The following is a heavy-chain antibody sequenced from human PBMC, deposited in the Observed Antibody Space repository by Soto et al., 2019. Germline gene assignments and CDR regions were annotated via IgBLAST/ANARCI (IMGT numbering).Heavy chain of an antibody. CDR2: IKQDGSEK. CDR1: GFTFSSYW. V-gene: IGHV3-7*01. J-gene: IGHJ6*03. CDR3: ARENITIFGVVNHYYYYMDV. Sequence: EVQLVESGGGLVQPGGSLRLSCAASGFTFSSYWMSWVRQAPGKGLEWVANIKQDGSEKYYVDSVKGRFTISRDNAKNSLYLQMNSLRAEDTAVYYCARENITIFGVVNHYYYYMDVWGKGTTVTVSS. D-gene: IGHD3-3*01.